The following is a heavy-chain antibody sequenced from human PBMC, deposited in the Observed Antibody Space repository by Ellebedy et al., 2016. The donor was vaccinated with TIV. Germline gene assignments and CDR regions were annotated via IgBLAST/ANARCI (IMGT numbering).Heavy chain of an antibody. J-gene: IGHJ6*02. V-gene: IGHV4-59*08. CDR1: GGSISTYY. D-gene: IGHD3-9*01. CDR3: ARGPLRYFDWVYYYHGMDV. Sequence: MPSETLSLTCTVSGGSISTYYWSWIRQPPGQGLEWIGYIYYSGYTEYNPSLKSRVTISLDTSTDQFSLRLSSVTAADTAVYYCARGPLRYFDWVYYYHGMDVWGQGTTVTVSS. CDR2: IYYSGYT.